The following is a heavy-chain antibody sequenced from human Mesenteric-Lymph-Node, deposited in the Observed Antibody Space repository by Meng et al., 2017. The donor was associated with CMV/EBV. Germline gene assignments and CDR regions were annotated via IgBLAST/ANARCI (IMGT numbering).Heavy chain of an antibody. Sequence: TCTVSGGSISNYYWNWIRQPPGKGLEWIGYINHSGSTTYNPSLKSRVTFLIDTSKNQFSLDLSSVTAADTAVYYCARDNAGTYYFDNWGQGTLVTVSS. CDR3: ARDNAGTYYFDN. CDR2: INHSGST. CDR1: GGSISNYY. J-gene: IGHJ4*02. D-gene: IGHD1-26*01. V-gene: IGHV4-59*01.